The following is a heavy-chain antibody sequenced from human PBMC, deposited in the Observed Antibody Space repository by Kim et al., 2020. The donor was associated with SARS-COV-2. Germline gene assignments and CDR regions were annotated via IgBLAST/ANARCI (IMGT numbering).Heavy chain of an antibody. Sequence: GGSLRLSCAASGITLTNNHMNWVRQAPGKGLEWVSVIYGGGTIDYADSVKDRFTISRDTSKNTLYLEMNSLRAEDTAVYYCARDIKFDGFAFFDLWGRGTLVSVSS. CDR3: ARDIKFDGFAFFDL. J-gene: IGHJ2*01. V-gene: IGHV3-66*01. CDR2: IYGGGTI. CDR1: GITLTNNH. D-gene: IGHD3-10*01.